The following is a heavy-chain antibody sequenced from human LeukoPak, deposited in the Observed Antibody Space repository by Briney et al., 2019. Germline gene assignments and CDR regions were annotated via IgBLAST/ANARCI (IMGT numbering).Heavy chain of an antibody. D-gene: IGHD5-18*01. CDR3: ARVGYSYGYSY. V-gene: IGHV4-34*01. J-gene: IGHJ4*02. CDR2: INHSGST. Sequence: SETLSLTCAVYGGSFSGYYWSWIRQPPGKGLEWIGEINHSGSTNYNPSLKSRVTISVDTSKNQFSLKLSFVTAADTAVYYCARVGYSYGYSYWGQGTLVTVSS. CDR1: GGSFSGYY.